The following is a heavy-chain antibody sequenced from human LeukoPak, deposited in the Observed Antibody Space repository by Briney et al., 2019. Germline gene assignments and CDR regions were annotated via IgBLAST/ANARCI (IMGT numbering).Heavy chain of an antibody. D-gene: IGHD3-10*01. CDR3: ARVVTMVRGVIAFDY. CDR2: IYYSGST. V-gene: IGHV4-59*01. Sequence: SETLSLTCTVSGGSISSYYWSWIRQPPGKGLGWIGYIYYSGSTNYNPSLKSRVTISVDTSKNQFSLKLSSVTAADTAVYYCARVVTMVRGVIAFDYWGQGTLVTVSS. J-gene: IGHJ4*02. CDR1: GGSISSYY.